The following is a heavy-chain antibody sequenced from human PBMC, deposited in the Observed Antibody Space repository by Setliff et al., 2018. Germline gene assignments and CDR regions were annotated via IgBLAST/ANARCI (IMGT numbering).Heavy chain of an antibody. V-gene: IGHV4-59*01. CDR1: GGFFTGFY. D-gene: IGHD3-10*01. CDR3: ARHRGASFDS. Sequence: LSLTCSVSGGFFTGFYWSWLRQSPGKGPEWIGYVHYSGSTLYTPSLKSRVTISLDTSKNQINLSLSSLTAADTAVYYCARHRGASFDSWGQGVLVTVSS. CDR2: VHYSGST. J-gene: IGHJ4*02.